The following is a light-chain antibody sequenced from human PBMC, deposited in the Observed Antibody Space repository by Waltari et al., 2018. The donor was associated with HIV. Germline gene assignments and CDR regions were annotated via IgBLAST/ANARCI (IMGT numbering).Light chain of an antibody. CDR2: CAS. J-gene: IGKJ4*01. CDR1: QSVRSAS. CDR3: QQYADSPLT. V-gene: IGKV3-20*01. Sequence: EIVLTQSPGTLSLSPGERATLSCRASQSVRSASLAWYQQKPGQAPRLLIYCASSRAPGIPDRFSGSGAVTDFILTISRLEPEDCAVYYCQQYADSPLTFGGGTKVEIK.